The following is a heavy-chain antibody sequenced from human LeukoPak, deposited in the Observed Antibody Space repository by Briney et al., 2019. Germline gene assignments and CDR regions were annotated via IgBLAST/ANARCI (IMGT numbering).Heavy chain of an antibody. CDR3: ARDHEGGAAAWGAGFDY. CDR2: IYYSGST. V-gene: IGHV4-39*02. CDR1: GGSISSYY. Sequence: PSETLSLTCAVSGGSISSYYWGWIRQPPGKGLEWIGSIYYSGSTYYNPSLKSRVTISVDTSKNQFSLKLSSVTAADTAVYYCARDHEGGAAAWGAGFDYWGQGTLVTVSS. J-gene: IGHJ4*02. D-gene: IGHD6-13*01.